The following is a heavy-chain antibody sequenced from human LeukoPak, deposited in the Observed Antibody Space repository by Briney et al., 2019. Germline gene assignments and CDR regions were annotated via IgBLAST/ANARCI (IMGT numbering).Heavy chain of an antibody. CDR3: ARGGRFHWLISRYLDL. Sequence: QSGGSLRLSCAASGFTFSSYWMHWVRQVPGKGLEWVSRDYDDESGPNYADSVKGRFTISRDNANDMLYLQMNSLRAEDTAVYYCARGGRFHWLISRYLDLWGRGTLVTVSS. CDR1: GFTFSSYW. J-gene: IGHJ2*01. D-gene: IGHD3-9*01. CDR2: DYDDESGP. V-gene: IGHV3-74*01.